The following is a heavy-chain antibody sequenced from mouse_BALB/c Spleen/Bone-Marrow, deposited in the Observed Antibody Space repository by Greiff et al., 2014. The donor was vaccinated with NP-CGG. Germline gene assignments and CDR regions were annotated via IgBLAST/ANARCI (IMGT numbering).Heavy chain of an antibody. V-gene: IGHV1-80*01. D-gene: IGHD3-3*01. CDR3: ARSGPLRVDCAMDY. CDR1: DYAFSSYW. CDR2: IYPGDGDI. Sequence: HVQLQQSGAELVRPGSSVKISCKASDYAFSSYWMNWVKQRPGQGLEWIGQIYPGDGDINYNGKFKGKATLTADKSSNTAYMQLSSITSEDYAVDFCARSGPLRVDCAMDYWGQGTSVTVSS. J-gene: IGHJ4*01.